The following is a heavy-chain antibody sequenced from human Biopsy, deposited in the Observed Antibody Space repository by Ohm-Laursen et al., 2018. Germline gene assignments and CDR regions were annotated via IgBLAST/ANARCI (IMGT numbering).Heavy chain of an antibody. V-gene: IGHV4-30-2*03. J-gene: IGHJ5*02. CDR2: IFYRGST. CDR3: ARDYDTSGYYYVS. CDR1: GFTFDAYT. D-gene: IGHD3-22*01. Sequence: QTLSLTCAASGFTFDAYTMTWVRRAPGKGLEWIGSIFYRGSTHYKPSLKSRVNISVDTSKNQFSLKLNSVTAADTAVYYCARDYDTSGYYYVSWGQGTLVTVSS.